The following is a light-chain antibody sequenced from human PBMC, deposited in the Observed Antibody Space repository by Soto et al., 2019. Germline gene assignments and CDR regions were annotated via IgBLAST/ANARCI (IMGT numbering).Light chain of an antibody. J-gene: IGKJ2*01. CDR3: QQSYDTPNT. Sequence: DLQMTQSPSSLSASVGDRVTITCRASQSISTYLNWYQQKPGKAPKLLIYTASNMQSGVPSRFSGSGSGTEFTLTISSLQPEDFATYYCQQSYDTPNTFGPGTKLEIK. V-gene: IGKV1-39*01. CDR1: QSISTY. CDR2: TAS.